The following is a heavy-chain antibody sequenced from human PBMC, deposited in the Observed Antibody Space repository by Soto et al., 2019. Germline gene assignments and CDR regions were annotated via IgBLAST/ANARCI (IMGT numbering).Heavy chain of an antibody. CDR1: GFTFSIYG. CDR2: ISYDGSNK. CDR3: AKLYVVVPVSQAFDI. V-gene: IGHV3-30*18. Sequence: GGSLRLSCAASGFTFSIYGMHWVRQSPGKGLEWVAVISYDGSNKYYADSVKGRFTISRDNSKNTLYLQMNSLRAEDTDVYYCAKLYVVVPVSQAFDIWGQGTMVTVSS. D-gene: IGHD2-21*02. J-gene: IGHJ3*02.